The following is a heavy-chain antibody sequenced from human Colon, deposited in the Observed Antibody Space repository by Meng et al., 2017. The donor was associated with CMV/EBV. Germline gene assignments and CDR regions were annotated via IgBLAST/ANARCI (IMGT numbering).Heavy chain of an antibody. CDR1: GYVFDLYG. D-gene: IGHD6-6*01. Sequence: QVQLVQSGAGVKKPGASVRGSCKTSGYVFDLYGISWVRQAPGQGLEWMGWISADNRYTSYAQKLEGRVTMTRDTSTSTAYMELRSLRSDDTAVYYCARVYEYSSSWGSDYWGQGTLVTVSS. CDR3: ARVYEYSSSWGSDY. J-gene: IGHJ4*02. V-gene: IGHV1-18*01. CDR2: ISADNRYT.